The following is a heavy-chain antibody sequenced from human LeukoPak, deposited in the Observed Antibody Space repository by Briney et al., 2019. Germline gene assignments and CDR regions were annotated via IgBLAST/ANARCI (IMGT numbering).Heavy chain of an antibody. CDR3: ARVATIFGVVWYYMDV. V-gene: IGHV3-53*01. Sequence: PGGSLRLSCAASGFTISSNYMNWVRQAPGKGLDWVSVISDGGSTYYADSVRGRFTISRDNSKNTLFLQMNSLRVEDTAVYYCARVATIFGVVWYYMDVWGKGTTVTVSS. D-gene: IGHD3-3*01. CDR2: ISDGGST. J-gene: IGHJ6*03. CDR1: GFTISSNY.